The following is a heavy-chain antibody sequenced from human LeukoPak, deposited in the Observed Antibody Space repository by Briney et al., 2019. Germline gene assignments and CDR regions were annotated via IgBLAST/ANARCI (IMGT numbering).Heavy chain of an antibody. V-gene: IGHV3-30*18. CDR2: ISYDGSNK. Sequence: PGRSLRLSCAASGFTFSSYGMHWVRQAPGKGLEWVAVISYDGSNKYYADSVKGRFTISRDNSKNTLYLQMNSLRAEDTAVYYCAKAVIAVAGDHFDYWGQGTLVTVSS. J-gene: IGHJ4*02. D-gene: IGHD6-19*01. CDR1: GFTFSSYG. CDR3: AKAVIAVAGDHFDY.